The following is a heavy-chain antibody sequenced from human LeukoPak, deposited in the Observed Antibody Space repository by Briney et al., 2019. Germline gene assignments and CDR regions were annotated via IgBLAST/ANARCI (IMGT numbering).Heavy chain of an antibody. CDR3: TRFGEANDY. D-gene: IGHD3-10*01. V-gene: IGHV3-64*02. CDR1: GFTFSCYA. CDR2: ISTDGRST. J-gene: IGHJ4*02. Sequence: GGSLRLSCVASGFTFSCYAMNWVRQAPGKGLEYVSAISTDGRSTYYVDSVKGRFSISRDNSKSTLYLQMGSLRAEDMAVYYCTRFGEANDYWGQGTLVTVSS.